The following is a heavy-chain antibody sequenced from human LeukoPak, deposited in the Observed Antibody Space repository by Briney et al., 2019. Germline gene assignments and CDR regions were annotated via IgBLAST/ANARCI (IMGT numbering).Heavy chain of an antibody. CDR3: VSGNDPDSTWENYRLDAFDI. CDR2: ISSTSDYL. CDR1: GYTFSHYS. Sequence: GGSLRLSWAAPGYTFSHYSVNWFRQAPGKGLEWVSSISSTSDYLYYADSVKGRFTISRDNTKSSLYLQMNSLRAEDTAVYYCVSGNDPDSTWENYRLDAFDIWGQGTTVIVSS. V-gene: IGHV3-21*01. D-gene: IGHD3-16*02. J-gene: IGHJ3*02.